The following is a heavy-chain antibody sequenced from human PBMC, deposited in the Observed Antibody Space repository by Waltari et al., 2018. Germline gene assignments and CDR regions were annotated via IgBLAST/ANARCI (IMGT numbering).Heavy chain of an antibody. Sequence: QVQLEESGGGVVQPGESLKLSCAASGFSFSIYGMHWVRQAPGKGLEWVAFVRYDGSEKYYADSVKGRFTISRDNSKNTVYLQMHSLRAEDTAVYYCAKDGGLGATVEYWGQGTLVTVSS. D-gene: IGHD1-26*01. V-gene: IGHV3-30*02. J-gene: IGHJ4*02. CDR3: AKDGGLGATVEY. CDR1: GFSFSIYG. CDR2: VRYDGSEK.